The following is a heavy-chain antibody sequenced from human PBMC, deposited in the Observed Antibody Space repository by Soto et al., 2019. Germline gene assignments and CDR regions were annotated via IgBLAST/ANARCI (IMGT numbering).Heavy chain of an antibody. D-gene: IGHD6-19*01. CDR1: GCTFSSYA. V-gene: IGHV3-23*01. CDR3: AKDSTPGGIAVAGHFDY. Sequence: GGSLRLSCAASGCTFSSYAMSWVRQAPGKGLEWVSAISGSGGSTYYADSVKGRFTISRDNSKNTLYLQMNSLRAEDTAVYYCAKDSTPGGIAVAGHFDYWGQGTLVTVSS. J-gene: IGHJ4*02. CDR2: ISGSGGST.